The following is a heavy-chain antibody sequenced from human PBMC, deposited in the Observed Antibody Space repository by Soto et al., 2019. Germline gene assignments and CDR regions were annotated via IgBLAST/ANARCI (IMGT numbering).Heavy chain of an antibody. CDR1: GGSIRNSNL. D-gene: IGHD6-13*01. Sequence: QVQLQESGPGLLKPSGTLSLTCVVSGGSIRNSNLWSWVRQPPGKGLEWIGEIYHSGTTNYSQSLTSRGAISVDMSKNHLSLTLTSVTAADTAVYYCAFPATADFDYWGQGTLVTVSS. J-gene: IGHJ4*02. V-gene: IGHV4-4*02. CDR3: AFPATADFDY. CDR2: IYHSGTT.